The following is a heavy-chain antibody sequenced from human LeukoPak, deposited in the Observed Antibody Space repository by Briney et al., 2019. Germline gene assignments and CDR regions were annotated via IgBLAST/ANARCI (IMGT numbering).Heavy chain of an antibody. CDR2: ISYSGSS. CDR1: GGSISSYY. V-gene: IGHV4-59*08. CDR3: ARSGGNSYYDFWSGYFSIDY. D-gene: IGHD3-3*01. J-gene: IGHJ4*02. Sequence: SETLSLTCTVSGGSISSYYWSWIRQPPGKGLEWIGYISYSGSSNYNPSLKSRVTISVDTSKNQFSLKLSSVTAADTAVYYCARSGGNSYYDFWSGYFSIDYWGQGTLVTVSS.